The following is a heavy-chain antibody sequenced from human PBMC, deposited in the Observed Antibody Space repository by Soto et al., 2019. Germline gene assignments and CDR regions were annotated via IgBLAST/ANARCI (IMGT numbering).Heavy chain of an antibody. CDR2: INPSGGST. CDR1: GYTFTSYY. D-gene: IGHD6-13*01. CDR3: ASLAAAAGHDY. Sequence: ASVKVSCKASGYTFTSYYVHWVRQAPGQGLEWMGIINPSGGSTSYAQKFQGRVTMTRDTSTSTVYMELSSLRSEDTAVYYCASLAAAAGHDYWGQGTLVTVSS. V-gene: IGHV1-46*01. J-gene: IGHJ4*02.